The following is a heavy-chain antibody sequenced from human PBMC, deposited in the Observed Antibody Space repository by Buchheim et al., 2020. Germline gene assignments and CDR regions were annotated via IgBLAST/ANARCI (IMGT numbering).Heavy chain of an antibody. CDR1: GYTFSNYH. Sequence: QVQLVQPGAEVKKPGASVKVSCKASGYTFSNYHINWVRQATGQGPEWMGWVHPHNGHTGYAQKFQGRVTMTRNTSISTAYMELSSLRSEDTAVYYCARALTSPDMGVFDPWGQGTL. J-gene: IGHJ5*02. CDR2: VHPHNGHT. D-gene: IGHD3-16*01. CDR3: ARALTSPDMGVFDP. V-gene: IGHV1-8*01.